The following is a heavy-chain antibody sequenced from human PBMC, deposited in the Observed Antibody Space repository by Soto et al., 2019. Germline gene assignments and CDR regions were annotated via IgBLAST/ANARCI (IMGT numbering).Heavy chain of an antibody. CDR1: GFTVSRNH. V-gene: IGHV3-53*01. D-gene: IGHD2-21*01. CDR2: VYNGGDT. J-gene: IGHJ4*02. Sequence: EVQLMESGGGLAQPGGSLRLSCAVSGFTVSRNHVSWVRQATGKGPEWVSIVYNGGDTYYADSVKGRFTISRDNSKNTVYLQMNRLRAEDTAVYYCTGHGGNSVWGQGTLVTVSS. CDR3: TGHGGNSV.